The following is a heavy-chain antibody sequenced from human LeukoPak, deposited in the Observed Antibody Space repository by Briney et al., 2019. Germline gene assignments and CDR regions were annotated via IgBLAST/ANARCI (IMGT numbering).Heavy chain of an antibody. CDR3: ARAGRPMIGGVTPLEHFDS. V-gene: IGHV1-3*01. D-gene: IGHD3-10*01. CDR1: GYTFTGYY. Sequence: GASVKVSCKASGYTFTGYYMHWVQQAPGQGLEWMGWINAGVGNTKYSEKFQDRVTVTRDTPATTAYMELSSLRAEDTAVYYCARAGRPMIGGVTPLEHFDSWGQGTLVTVSS. J-gene: IGHJ4*02. CDR2: INAGVGNT.